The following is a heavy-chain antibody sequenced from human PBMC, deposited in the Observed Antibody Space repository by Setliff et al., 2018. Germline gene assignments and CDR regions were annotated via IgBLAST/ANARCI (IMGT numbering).Heavy chain of an antibody. CDR3: ARGRHPPWSGYPYYYMDV. Sequence: EASVKVSCKASGGTFSSYAISWVRQAPGQGLEWMGRIIPIFGTANYAQKFQGRVTITADKSTSTAYMELSSLRSGDTAVYYCARGRHPPWSGYPYYYMDVWGKGTTVTVSS. CDR2: IIPIFGTA. V-gene: IGHV1-69*06. CDR1: GGTFSSYA. D-gene: IGHD3-3*01. J-gene: IGHJ6*03.